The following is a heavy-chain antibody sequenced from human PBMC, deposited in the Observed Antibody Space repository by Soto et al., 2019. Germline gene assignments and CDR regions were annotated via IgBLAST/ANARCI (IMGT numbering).Heavy chain of an antibody. V-gene: IGHV3-30-3*01. D-gene: IGHD7-27*01. CDR1: GFSFSISP. Sequence: QVQLVESGGGVVQPGRSLRLSCAASGFSFSISPMHWVRQAPGKGPEWVALISYDGTNKFYADSAKGRFTISRDNSKSLLYLRVDSLRPEDAAVYYCARDPKTSGGQHWAFNYFDAWGQGTLGSVSS. CDR3: ARDPKTSGGQHWAFNYFDA. J-gene: IGHJ5*02. CDR2: ISYDGTNK.